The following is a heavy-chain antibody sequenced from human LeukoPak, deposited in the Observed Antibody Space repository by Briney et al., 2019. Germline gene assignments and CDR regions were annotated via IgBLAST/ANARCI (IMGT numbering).Heavy chain of an antibody. CDR2: ISSSGSTI. V-gene: IGHV3-11*01. CDR1: GFTFSDYY. Sequence: GGSLRFSCAASGFTFSDYYMSWIRQAPGKGLEWVSYISSSGSTIYYADSVKGRFTISRDNAKNSLYLQMNSLRAEDTAVYYCAKGGYCSGGSCYAVGPTDLYFDYWGQGTLVTVSS. J-gene: IGHJ4*02. D-gene: IGHD2-15*01. CDR3: AKGGYCSGGSCYAVGPTDLYFDY.